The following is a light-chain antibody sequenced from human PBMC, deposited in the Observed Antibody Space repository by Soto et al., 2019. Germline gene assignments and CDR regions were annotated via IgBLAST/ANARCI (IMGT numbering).Light chain of an antibody. V-gene: IGLV2-8*01. Sequence: QSVLTQPPSASGSPGQSVTISCTGTSSDVGGYNYVSWYQQHPGNAPKLMIYEVTKRPSGVPARFSGSKSGYTASLTVSGLQAEDEADYYCTSYAGSNNLVFGGGTKVTVL. CDR3: TSYAGSNNLV. J-gene: IGLJ2*01. CDR2: EVT. CDR1: SSDVGGYNY.